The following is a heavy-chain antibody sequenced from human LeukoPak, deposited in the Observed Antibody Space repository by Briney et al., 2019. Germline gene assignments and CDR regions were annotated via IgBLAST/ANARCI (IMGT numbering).Heavy chain of an antibody. CDR3: ARDERDYGTADY. D-gene: IGHD4-17*01. CDR1: GYTFTGYY. J-gene: IGHJ4*02. V-gene: IGHV1-2*02. Sequence: AASVKVSCKASGYTFTGYYLHWVRQAPGQGLEWMGWINPNSGGTNSAKKFQGRVTMTRDTSITTAYMELNRLRSDDTAMYFCARDERDYGTADYWGQGTLV. CDR2: INPNSGGT.